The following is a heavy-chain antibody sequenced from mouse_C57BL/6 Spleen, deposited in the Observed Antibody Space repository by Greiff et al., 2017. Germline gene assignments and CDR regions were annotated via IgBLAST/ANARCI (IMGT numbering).Heavy chain of an antibody. CDR1: GFTFSDYY. V-gene: IGHV5-16*01. CDR3: ARDRGLYSNWGSYAMDY. J-gene: IGHJ4*01. D-gene: IGHD2-5*01. CDR2: INYDGSST. Sequence: EVKLVESEGGLVQPGSSMKLSCTASGFTFSDYYMAWVRQVPEKGLEWVANINYDGSSTYYLDSLKSRFIISRDNAKNILYLQMSSLKSEDTATYYCARDRGLYSNWGSYAMDYWGQGTSVTVSS.